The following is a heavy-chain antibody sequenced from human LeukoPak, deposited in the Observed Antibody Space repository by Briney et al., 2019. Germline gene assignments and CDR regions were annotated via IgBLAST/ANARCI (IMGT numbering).Heavy chain of an antibody. Sequence: GRSLRLSCAASGFTFSSHAMSWVRQAPGEGLEWVSAVSGRGDNTYYADSVKGRFTISRDNSKNTLYLHMSSLRAEDTAVYYCACTAYYYYYLDVWGKGTTVTVSS. CDR2: VSGRGDNT. J-gene: IGHJ6*03. D-gene: IGHD5-18*01. CDR1: GFTFSSHA. CDR3: ACTAYYYYYLDV. V-gene: IGHV3-23*01.